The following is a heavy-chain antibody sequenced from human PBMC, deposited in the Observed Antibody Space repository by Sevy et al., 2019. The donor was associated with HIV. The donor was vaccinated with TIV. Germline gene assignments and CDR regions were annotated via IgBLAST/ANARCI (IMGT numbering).Heavy chain of an antibody. CDR2: IDPNSGGK. D-gene: IGHD3-22*01. Sequence: ASVKVSCKASGYTFSDNYIHWVRQAPGQGLEWMGWIDPNSGGKNYAQKFQDRVTMTRDTSIRTAYMELSRLRSDDTAVYYCARAQNYYENSGSLFWSQGTLVTVSP. CDR1: GYTFSDNY. CDR3: ARAQNYYENSGSLF. J-gene: IGHJ4*02. V-gene: IGHV1-2*02.